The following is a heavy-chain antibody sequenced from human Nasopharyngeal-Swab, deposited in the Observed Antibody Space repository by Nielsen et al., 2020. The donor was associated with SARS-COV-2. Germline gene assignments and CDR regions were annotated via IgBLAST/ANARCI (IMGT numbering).Heavy chain of an antibody. CDR3: ARARHCSSTSCVHKAFDY. Sequence: SATLSLTCTVSGGSFSSSSYYWAWLRQPAGRGLEWIGSISYSGSTYYNPPLKSRVTISVHTSKNQFTLKLSSVTAADTAVYYCARARHCSSTSCVHKAFDYWGQGTLVTVSS. J-gene: IGHJ4*02. D-gene: IGHD2-2*01. V-gene: IGHV4-39*06. CDR1: GGSFSSSSYY. CDR2: ISYSGST.